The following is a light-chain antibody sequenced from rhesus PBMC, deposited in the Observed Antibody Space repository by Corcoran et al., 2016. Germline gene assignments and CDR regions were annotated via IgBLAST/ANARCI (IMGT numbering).Light chain of an antibody. CDR1: ENVNNY. CDR2: AAS. V-gene: IGKV1-74*01. J-gene: IGKJ1*01. CDR3: QHSYGTPRT. Sequence: DIQMTQSPSSLSASVGDRVTITCRASENVNNYLHWYQQKPGKAPKLLIYAASTLQIGVPSRLSGSGSGTDYTFTISSLQPEDVATYYWQHSYGTPRTFGQGTKVEIK.